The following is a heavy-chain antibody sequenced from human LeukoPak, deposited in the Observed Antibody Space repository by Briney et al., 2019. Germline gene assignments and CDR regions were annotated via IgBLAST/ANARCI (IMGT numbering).Heavy chain of an antibody. CDR3: ARDSGTTGEVKFDP. V-gene: IGHV4-4*07. J-gene: IGHJ5*02. D-gene: IGHD3-10*01. CDR2: IYTSGTI. Sequence: SETLSLTCTVSGGSISSYYWSWIRQPAGTALEWIGRIYTSGTITYNPSLKSRVTMSVDTSKNQFSLKLSPVTAADTAVYYCARDSGTTGEVKFDPWGQGTLVTVSP. CDR1: GGSISSYY.